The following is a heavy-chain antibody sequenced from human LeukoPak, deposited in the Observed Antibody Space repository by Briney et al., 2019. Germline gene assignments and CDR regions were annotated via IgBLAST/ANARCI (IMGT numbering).Heavy chain of an antibody. D-gene: IGHD4-17*01. CDR3: ARHHFQVRLTVTTPLYGMDV. J-gene: IGHJ6*02. CDR1: GGSISSYY. Sequence: PSETLSRTCTVSGGSISSYYWSWIRQPPGKGLEWIGYIYYSGSTNYNPSLKSRVTISVDTSKNQFSLKLSSVTAADTAVYYCARHHFQVRLTVTTPLYGMDVWGQGTTVTVSS. V-gene: IGHV4-59*08. CDR2: IYYSGST.